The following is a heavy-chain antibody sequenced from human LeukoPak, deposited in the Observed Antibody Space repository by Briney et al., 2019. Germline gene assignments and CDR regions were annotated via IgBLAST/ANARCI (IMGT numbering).Heavy chain of an antibody. CDR1: VFIFSSYA. J-gene: IGHJ4*02. V-gene: IGHV3-23*01. D-gene: IGHD3-3*01. Sequence: GGSLRLSCAASVFIFSSYAMSWVRQAPGKGLEWVSVISGSGGSTYYTGSVKGRFNISRGNSKNTLYLQMNSLRAEDTAVYYCAKARSGINSPFDYWGRGTPVTVSS. CDR3: AKARSGINSPFDY. CDR2: ISGSGGST.